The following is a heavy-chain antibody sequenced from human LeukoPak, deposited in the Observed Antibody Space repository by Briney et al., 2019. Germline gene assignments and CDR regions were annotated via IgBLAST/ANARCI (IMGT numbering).Heavy chain of an antibody. Sequence: SETLSLTCAVYGGSFSGYYWSWIRQPPGKGLEWIGEINHSGSTNYNPSLKSRVTISVDTSKNQFSLKLSSVTAADTAVYYCASRVRYFDWLLGGFDYWGQGTLVTVSS. V-gene: IGHV4-34*01. CDR2: INHSGST. D-gene: IGHD3-9*01. J-gene: IGHJ4*02. CDR3: ASRVRYFDWLLGGFDY. CDR1: GGSFSGYY.